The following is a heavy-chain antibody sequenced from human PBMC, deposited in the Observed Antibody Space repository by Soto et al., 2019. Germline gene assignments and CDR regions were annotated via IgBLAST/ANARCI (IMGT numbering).Heavy chain of an antibody. Sequence: EVQLVESGGGLVKPGGSLRLSCAASGFTFSSYSMNWVRQAPGKGLEWVSSISSSSSYIYYADSVKGRFTISRDNAKNSLYLQMNSLRAEDTAVYYCARDRGYGEPDGDYWGQGTLVTVSS. CDR3: ARDRGYGEPDGDY. CDR2: ISSSSSYI. V-gene: IGHV3-21*01. D-gene: IGHD5-18*01. J-gene: IGHJ4*02. CDR1: GFTFSSYS.